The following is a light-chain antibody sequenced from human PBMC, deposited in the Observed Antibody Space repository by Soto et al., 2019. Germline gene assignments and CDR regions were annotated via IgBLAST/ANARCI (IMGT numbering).Light chain of an antibody. CDR2: AAS. J-gene: IGKJ2*01. Sequence: DIQMTQSPSSLSASVGDRVTITCRASQSISSYLNWYQQKPGKAPKLLIYAASSLQSGVPSRFSGSGSGTDFTLTISSLQPEDFATYYCQQNYSTPMYTFGQGTKVDI. CDR1: QSISSY. V-gene: IGKV1-39*01. CDR3: QQNYSTPMYT.